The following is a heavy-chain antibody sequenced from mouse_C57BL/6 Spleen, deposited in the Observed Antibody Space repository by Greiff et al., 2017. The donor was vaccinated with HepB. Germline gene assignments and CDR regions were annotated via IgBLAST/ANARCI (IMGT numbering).Heavy chain of an antibody. V-gene: IGHV1-76*01. J-gene: IGHJ1*03. D-gene: IGHD1-1*01. CDR1: GYTFTDYY. CDR2: IYPGSGNT. CDR3: ARSDYGSSYNFDV. Sequence: VQLQESGAELVRPGASVKLSCKASGYTFTDYYINWVKQRPGQGLEWIARIYPGSGNTYYNEKFKGKATLTAEKSSSTAYMQLSSLTSEDSAVYFCARSDYGSSYNFDVWGTGTTVTVSS.